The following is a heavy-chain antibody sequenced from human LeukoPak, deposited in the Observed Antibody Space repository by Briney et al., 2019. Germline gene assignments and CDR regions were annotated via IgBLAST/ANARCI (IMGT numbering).Heavy chain of an antibody. Sequence: TGESLRLSCAASGFTFSSYWMHWVRQAPGKGLVWVSRVNPQGSGTTYTDSVKGRFTISRDNARNSLYLQMNSLRAEDTAVYYCVSGDGYNYWGQGTLVTVSS. CDR2: VNPQGSGT. CDR1: GFTFSSYW. J-gene: IGHJ4*02. D-gene: IGHD5-24*01. V-gene: IGHV3-74*03. CDR3: VSGDGYNY.